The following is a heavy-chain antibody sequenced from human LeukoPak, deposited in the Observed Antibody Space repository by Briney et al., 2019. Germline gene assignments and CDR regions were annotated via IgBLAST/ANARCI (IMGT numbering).Heavy chain of an antibody. D-gene: IGHD2-2*01. CDR2: ISSSSSYM. V-gene: IGHV3-21*01. Sequence: GGSLRLSCAASGFTFSSYSMNWVRQAPGKGLEWVSSISSSSSYMYYADSVKGRFTISRDNAKNSLYLQMNSLRAEDTAVYYCARHADIVVVPAAKGGIDYWGQGTLVTVSS. CDR1: GFTFSSYS. J-gene: IGHJ4*02. CDR3: ARHADIVVVPAAKGGIDY.